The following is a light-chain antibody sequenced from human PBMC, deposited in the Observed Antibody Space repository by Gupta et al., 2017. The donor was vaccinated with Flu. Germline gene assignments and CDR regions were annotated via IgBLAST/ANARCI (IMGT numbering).Light chain of an antibody. CDR2: GIS. J-gene: IGLJ2*01. CDR1: SSNIGAGYD. V-gene: IGLV1-40*01. Sequence: QSLRTQPPSVSGAAEQRVTISCTGSSSNIGAGYDVHWYQQLPGKAPKLLIYGISNRPSGVTDRFSGSKSGTSASLTITGLQAEDEADYYCRSYGSRLSGWVFGGGTKLTVL. CDR3: RSYGSRLSGWV.